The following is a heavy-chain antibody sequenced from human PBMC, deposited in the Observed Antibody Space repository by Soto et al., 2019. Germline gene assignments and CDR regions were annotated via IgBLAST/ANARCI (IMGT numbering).Heavy chain of an antibody. J-gene: IGHJ4*02. V-gene: IGHV3-33*01. CDR1: GFTFSRYG. CDR2: ILDDGSDQ. CDR3: ARDDDYGDNGLDY. D-gene: IGHD4-17*01. Sequence: QVQLVESGGGVVQPGRSLRLSCAASGFTFSRYGMHWVRQAPGKGLEWVAVILDDGSDQNYVDSVKGRFTISRDNSKNSRYLQMNSLRAEDTAVYYCARDDDYGDNGLDYWRQGTLVTVSS.